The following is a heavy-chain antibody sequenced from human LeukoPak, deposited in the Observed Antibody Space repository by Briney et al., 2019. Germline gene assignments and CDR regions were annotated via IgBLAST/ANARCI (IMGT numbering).Heavy chain of an antibody. V-gene: IGHV3-30*04. CDR3: ARDGACSYGYYFDY. Sequence: GGSLRLSCAASGFTFSSYAMHWVRQAPGKGLEWVGVISYDGSNKYYADFVKGRFTISRDNSKNTLYLQMNSLRAEDTAVYYCARDGACSYGYYFDYCGQGTLVTVSS. CDR2: ISYDGSNK. CDR1: GFTFSSYA. J-gene: IGHJ4*02. D-gene: IGHD5-18*01.